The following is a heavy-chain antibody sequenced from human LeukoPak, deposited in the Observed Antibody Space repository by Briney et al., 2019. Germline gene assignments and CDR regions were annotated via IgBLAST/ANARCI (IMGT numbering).Heavy chain of an antibody. Sequence: KPGESLKISCKGSGYSFTSYWIGWVRQIPGKGREGMGIIYPRDSDTRYSPSFQGQVTISADKSFSTAYLQWSSLKASDTAIYYCARGHAFDIWGQGTMVTVSS. CDR1: GYSFTSYW. CDR2: IYPRDSDT. V-gene: IGHV5-51*03. CDR3: ARGHAFDI. J-gene: IGHJ3*02.